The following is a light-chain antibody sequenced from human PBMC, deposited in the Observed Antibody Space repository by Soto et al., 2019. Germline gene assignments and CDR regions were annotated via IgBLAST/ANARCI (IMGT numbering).Light chain of an antibody. V-gene: IGKV3-20*01. CDR1: QSVSSKY. Sequence: EIVLTQSPGTLSLSPGEGATLSCRASQSVSSKYLAWYQQKPGQAPRLLIHGASSRATGIPDRFSGSGSGTDFTLTISRLEPEDFAVYFCHHYDNGLSTFGQGTRVEIK. J-gene: IGKJ1*01. CDR3: HHYDNGLST. CDR2: GAS.